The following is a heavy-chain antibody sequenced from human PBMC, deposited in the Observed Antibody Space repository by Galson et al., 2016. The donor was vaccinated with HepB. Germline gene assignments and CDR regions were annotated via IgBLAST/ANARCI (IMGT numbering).Heavy chain of an antibody. CDR2: IDPRDSYI. CDR3: ARHVHSRSSGADDC. Sequence: QSGAEVKKPGESLRISCQASGYSFTDYWITWVRQMPGKGLEWMGRIDPRDSYINYSPSFQGLVTISVDRSISAACLQWSRLRASDTATYYCARHVHSRSSGADDCWGQGSLVTVSS. CDR1: GYSFTDYW. V-gene: IGHV5-10-1*01. J-gene: IGHJ4*02. D-gene: IGHD6-6*01.